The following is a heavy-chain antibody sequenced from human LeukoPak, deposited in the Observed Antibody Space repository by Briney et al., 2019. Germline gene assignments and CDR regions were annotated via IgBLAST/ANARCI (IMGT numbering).Heavy chain of an antibody. J-gene: IGHJ6*02. CDR3: VHCGGDCYPCCGMDG. CDR2: IWYDGSNK. V-gene: IGHV3-33*01. Sequence: GGSLRLSCAASGFTFSSYGMHWVRQAPGKGLEWVAVIWYDGSNKYYADSVKGRFTISRDNSKNTLYLQMNSLRAEDTAVYYCVHCGGDCYPCCGMDGWGQGTTVTVSS. D-gene: IGHD2-21*02. CDR1: GFTFSSYG.